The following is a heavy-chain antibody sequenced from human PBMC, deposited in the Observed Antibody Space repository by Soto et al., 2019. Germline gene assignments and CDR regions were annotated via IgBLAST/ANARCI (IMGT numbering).Heavy chain of an antibody. D-gene: IGHD3-16*01. Sequence: QVQLVQSGAEVKRPGASVKVSCKASGDTFSNFDFTWVRQATGQGPEWMGWMYPNNGQTAYARTFQGRVTMTWNSSTSTAYMERSSLTSEDTAVYYCATMIRGLIHWLDPWGQGTLVTVSS. CDR1: GDTFSNFD. V-gene: IGHV1-8*01. CDR3: ATMIRGLIHWLDP. CDR2: MYPNNGQT. J-gene: IGHJ5*02.